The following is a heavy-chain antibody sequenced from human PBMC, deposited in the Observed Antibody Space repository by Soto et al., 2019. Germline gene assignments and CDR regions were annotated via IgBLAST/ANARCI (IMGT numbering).Heavy chain of an antibody. Sequence: GGSLRLSCAASGFTFSSYAMHWVRQAPGKGLEWVAVISYDGSNKYYADSVKGRFTISRDNSKNTLYLQMNSLRAEDTAVYYCARDSSEYYDFWSGYSIKGMDIWGQGTTVTVSS. D-gene: IGHD3-3*01. CDR1: GFTFSSYA. J-gene: IGHJ6*02. CDR2: ISYDGSNK. V-gene: IGHV3-30-3*01. CDR3: ARDSSEYYDFWSGYSIKGMDI.